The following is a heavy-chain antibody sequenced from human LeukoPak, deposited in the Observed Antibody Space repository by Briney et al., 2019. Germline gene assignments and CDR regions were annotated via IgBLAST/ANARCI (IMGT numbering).Heavy chain of an antibody. J-gene: IGHJ4*02. D-gene: IGHD6-6*01. CDR1: GFTFDSYA. V-gene: IGHV3-30-3*01. CDR2: LSYDVSNK. CDR3: AKDQVYAGFFDY. Sequence: GGSLRLSCAASGFTFDSYAKHWVRQAPGKGLEWVAGLSYDVSNKYYADSVKGRFTVSRDNSKNTLYLQMNSLRAEDTAVYYCAKDQVYAGFFDYWGQGTLVTVSS.